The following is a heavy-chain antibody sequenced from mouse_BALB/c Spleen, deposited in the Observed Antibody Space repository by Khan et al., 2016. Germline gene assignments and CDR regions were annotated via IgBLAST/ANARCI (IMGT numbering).Heavy chain of an antibody. CDR3: ARAGYYDYSRYWYFEV. Sequence: LVESGGGLVKPGGSLKLSCAASGFTFSDFYMYWVRQTPEKRLEWVATISDGGSYTYYPDSMKGRFTISRDNAKKTLYLQMSGLKSEDTAMYYCARAGYYDYSRYWYFEVWGAGTTVTVSS. V-gene: IGHV5-4*02. D-gene: IGHD2-4*01. CDR1: GFTFSDFY. CDR2: ISDGGSYT. J-gene: IGHJ1*01.